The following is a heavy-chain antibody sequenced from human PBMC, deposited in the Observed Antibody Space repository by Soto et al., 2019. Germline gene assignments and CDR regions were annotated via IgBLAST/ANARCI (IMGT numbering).Heavy chain of an antibody. CDR2: ISYDGSNK. D-gene: IGHD6-13*01. CDR3: AKPRRPIAAAGTFDY. J-gene: IGHJ4*02. V-gene: IGHV3-30*18. CDR1: GFTFSSYG. Sequence: GGSLRLSCAASGFTFSSYGMHWVRQAPGKGLEWVAVISYDGSNKYYADSVKGRFTISRDNSKNTLYLQMNSLRAEDTAVYYCAKPRRPIAAAGTFDYWGQGTLVTVSS.